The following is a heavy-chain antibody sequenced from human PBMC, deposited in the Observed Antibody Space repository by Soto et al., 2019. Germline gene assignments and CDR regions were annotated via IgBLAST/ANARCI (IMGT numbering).Heavy chain of an antibody. J-gene: IGHJ4*02. Sequence: SETLSLTCTVSGGSISSYYWSWIRQPPGKGLEWIGYIYYSGSTNYNPSLKSRVTISVDTSKNQFSLKLSSVTAADTAAYYCAREAGYGDYVFDYWGQGTLVTVSS. V-gene: IGHV4-59*01. CDR3: AREAGYGDYVFDY. CDR1: GGSISSYY. CDR2: IYYSGST. D-gene: IGHD4-17*01.